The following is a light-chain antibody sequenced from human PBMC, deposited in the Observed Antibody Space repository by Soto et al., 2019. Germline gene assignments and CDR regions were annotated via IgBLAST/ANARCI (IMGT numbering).Light chain of an antibody. CDR1: QSVSNNS. J-gene: IGKJ2*01. V-gene: IGKV3-20*01. CDR3: QQYDNSPPKYT. CDR2: FAS. Sequence: EIVLTQSPDTLSLSPGERATLSCRASQSVSNNSLAWYQQKPGQAPRLLIYFASTRATGVPDRFSGSGSGTDFALTISRLEQEDFAVYYCQQYDNSPPKYTFGQGTKLEIK.